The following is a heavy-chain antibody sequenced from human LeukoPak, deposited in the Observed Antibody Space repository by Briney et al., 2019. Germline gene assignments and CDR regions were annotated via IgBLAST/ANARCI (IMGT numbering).Heavy chain of an antibody. Sequence: ASVKVSCKASGYTFISYDINWVRQATGQGLEWMGWMNPNSGNTGYAQKFQGRVTITRNTSISTAYMELSSLRSEDTAVYYCAGSTKEDAFDIWGQGTMVTVSS. V-gene: IGHV1-8*03. D-gene: IGHD2-8*01. CDR1: GYTFISYD. CDR3: AGSTKEDAFDI. J-gene: IGHJ3*02. CDR2: MNPNSGNT.